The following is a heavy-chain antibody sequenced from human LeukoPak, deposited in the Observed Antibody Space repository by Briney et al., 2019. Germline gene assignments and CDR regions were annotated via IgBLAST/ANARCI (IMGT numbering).Heavy chain of an antibody. CDR3: ARDSSWY. CDR2: IYYSGST. J-gene: IGHJ4*02. CDR1: GGSISSYY. Sequence: SETLSLTCTVSGGSISSYYWSWIRQPPGKGLEWIGYIYYSGSTNYSPSLKSRVTISVDTSKNQFSLKLSSVTAADTAVYYCARDSSWYWGQGTLVTVSS. V-gene: IGHV4-59*12.